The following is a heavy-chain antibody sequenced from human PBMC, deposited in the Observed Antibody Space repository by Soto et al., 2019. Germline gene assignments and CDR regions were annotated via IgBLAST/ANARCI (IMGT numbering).Heavy chain of an antibody. CDR2: IYYSGST. J-gene: IGHJ5*02. CDR3: ARVKGAAAGYNWFDP. V-gene: IGHV4-39*07. D-gene: IGHD6-13*01. Sequence: PSETLSLTCTVSGGSISSSSYYWGWIRQPPGKGLEWIGSIYYSGSTYYNPSLKSRVTISVDTSKNQFSLKLSSVTAADTAVYYCARVKGAAAGYNWFDPWGQGTLVTVSS. CDR1: GGSISSSSYY.